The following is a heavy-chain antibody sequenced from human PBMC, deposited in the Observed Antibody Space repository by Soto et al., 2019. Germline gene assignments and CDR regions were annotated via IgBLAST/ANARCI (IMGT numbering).Heavy chain of an antibody. CDR2: IYYSGST. D-gene: IGHD3-3*01. V-gene: IGHV4-39*01. CDR1: GGSISSSSYY. Sequence: PSETLSLTCTVSGGSISSSSYYWGWIRQPPGKGLEWIGSIYYSGSTYYNPSLKSRVTISVDTSKNQFSLKLSSVTAADTAVYYCARDNTLAWFPMRYYYYYMDVWGKGTTVTVSS. J-gene: IGHJ6*03. CDR3: ARDNTLAWFPMRYYYYYMDV.